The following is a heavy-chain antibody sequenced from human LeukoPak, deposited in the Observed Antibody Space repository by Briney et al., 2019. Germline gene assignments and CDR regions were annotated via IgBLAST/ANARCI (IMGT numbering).Heavy chain of an antibody. Sequence: ASVKVSCKASGYTFTSYDINWVRQATGQGLEWRGWMNPNSGNTGYAQKFQGRVTMTRNTSISTAYMELSSLRSEDTAVYYCARVPGSYYYDSSGYYDAFDIWGQGTMVTVSS. V-gene: IGHV1-8*01. J-gene: IGHJ3*02. CDR3: ARVPGSYYYDSSGYYDAFDI. D-gene: IGHD3-22*01. CDR2: MNPNSGNT. CDR1: GYTFTSYD.